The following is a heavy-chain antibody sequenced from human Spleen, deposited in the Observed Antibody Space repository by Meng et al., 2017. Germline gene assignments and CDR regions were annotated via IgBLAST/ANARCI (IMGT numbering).Heavy chain of an antibody. CDR3: ATRGNPYLNC. Sequence: VPLVQSRSWLKKPASAVTVSCRAAGYTFTSYAMNWVRQAPGQGLEWMGWINRYSGNTDYAQKLQGRVTMTTDTSTSTAYMELTSLRSDDTAVYYCATRGNPYLNCWGQGTLVTVSS. V-gene: IGHV1-18*01. J-gene: IGHJ4*02. CDR2: INRYSGNT. CDR1: GYTFTSYA.